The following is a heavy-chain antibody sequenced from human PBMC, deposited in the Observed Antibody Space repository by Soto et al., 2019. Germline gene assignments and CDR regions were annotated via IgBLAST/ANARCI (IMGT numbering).Heavy chain of an antibody. CDR1: GFTFGDYA. D-gene: IGHD3-3*01. Sequence: SLRLCCTASGFTFGDYAMSWVRQAPGRGLEWVGFIRSKAYGGTTEYAASVKGRFTISRDDSKSIAYLQMNSLKTEDTAVYYCTRDGRFLEWLLSYWGKGTMVTSP. CDR3: TRDGRFLEWLLSY. V-gene: IGHV3-49*04. J-gene: IGHJ4*02. CDR2: IRSKAYGGTT.